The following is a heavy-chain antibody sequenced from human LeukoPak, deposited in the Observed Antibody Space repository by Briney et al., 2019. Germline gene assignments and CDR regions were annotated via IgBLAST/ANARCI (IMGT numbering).Heavy chain of an antibody. CDR2: MVVNGNNL. CDR3: ENYMQRSPFDY. D-gene: IGHD6-25*01. V-gene: IGHV3-23*03. J-gene: IGHJ4*02. Sequence: GRSLRLSRAASVFPFRSYAMQWARHAPGKGLELSSVMVVNGNNLHNAEAVKGRFAISRENSKNTLYVQMNSLRAEDTAVYYCENYMQRSPFDYWGQGNLVTVSS. CDR1: VFPFRSYA.